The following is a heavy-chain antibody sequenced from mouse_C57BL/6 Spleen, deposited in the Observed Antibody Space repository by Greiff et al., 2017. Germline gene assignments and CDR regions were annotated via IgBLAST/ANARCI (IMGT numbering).Heavy chain of an antibody. CDR1: GFNIKDYY. CDR3: ARGADDYEGAWFAY. D-gene: IGHD2-4*01. Sequence: VQLQQSGAELVKPGASVKLSCTASGFNIKDYYMHWVKQRTEQGLEWIGRIAPADGETKYAPKFQGKDTITADTSSNTAYLQLSSLTSEDPAVYYCARGADDYEGAWFAYWGQGTLVTVSA. CDR2: IAPADGET. J-gene: IGHJ3*01. V-gene: IGHV14-2*01.